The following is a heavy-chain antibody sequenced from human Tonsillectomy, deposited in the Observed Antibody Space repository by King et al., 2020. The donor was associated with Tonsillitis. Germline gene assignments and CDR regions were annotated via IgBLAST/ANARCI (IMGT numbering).Heavy chain of an antibody. D-gene: IGHD6-19*01. J-gene: IGHJ3*01. CDR2: IYYSGST. Sequence: QLQESGPGLVKPSETLSLTCTVSGGSISSSSYYWGWIRQPPGKGLEWIGSIYYSGSTYYNPSLKSRVPISVDTSKNQFSLKLSSVTAADTAVYYCARHGLPVAVLDAFDLWGQGTRVTVSS. V-gene: IGHV4-39*01. CDR1: GGSISSSSYY. CDR3: ARHGLPVAVLDAFDL.